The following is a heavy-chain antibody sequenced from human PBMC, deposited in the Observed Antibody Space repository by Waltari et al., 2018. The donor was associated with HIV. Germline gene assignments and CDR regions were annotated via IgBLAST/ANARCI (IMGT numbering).Heavy chain of an antibody. CDR3: ARVQTGVDTAMVNRYFDL. CDR2: LYYSGST. V-gene: IGHV4-39*01. CDR1: GGSISSSSYY. J-gene: IGHJ2*01. D-gene: IGHD5-18*01. Sequence: QLQLQESGPGLVKPSETLSLTCTVSGGSISSSSYYWGWIRQPPGTGLEWMGSLYYSGSTYYNPSLKSRVTISVDTSKNQFCRKLSSVTAADTAVYYCARVQTGVDTAMVNRYFDLWGRGTLVTVSS.